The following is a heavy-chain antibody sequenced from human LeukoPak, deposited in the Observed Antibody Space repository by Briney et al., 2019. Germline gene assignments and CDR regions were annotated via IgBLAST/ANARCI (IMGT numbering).Heavy chain of an antibody. CDR3: AKDVSRAGYDILTGYPDY. Sequence: GGSLRLSCAASGFTFSSYAMSWVRQAPGKGLEWVSVIYSSGSTYYADSVKGRFTISRDNSKNTLYLQMNSLRAEDTAVHYCAKDVSRAGYDILTGYPDYWGQGTLVTVSS. V-gene: IGHV3-23*03. CDR2: IYSSGST. J-gene: IGHJ4*02. D-gene: IGHD3-9*01. CDR1: GFTFSSYA.